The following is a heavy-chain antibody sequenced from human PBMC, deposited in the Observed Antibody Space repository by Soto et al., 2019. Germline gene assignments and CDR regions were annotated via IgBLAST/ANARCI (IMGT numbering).Heavy chain of an antibody. V-gene: IGHV1-46*03. J-gene: IGHJ4*02. D-gene: IGHD2-21*02. CDR1: GNTFSNYY. CDR3: ARGGHVVVVTAAFDY. Sequence: QVQLVQSGAEVKKPGASVKVSCKASGNTFSNYYIHWVRQAPGQGLEWMGTINPSGGHTTYAQKFLGRVTXAXXXSXXTLYMELTSLRSEDTAVYYCARGGHVVVVTAAFDYWGQGTLVTVSS. CDR2: INPSGGHT.